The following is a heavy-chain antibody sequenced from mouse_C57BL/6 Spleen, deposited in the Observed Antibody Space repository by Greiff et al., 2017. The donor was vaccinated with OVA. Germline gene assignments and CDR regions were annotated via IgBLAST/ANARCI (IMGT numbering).Heavy chain of an antibody. CDR2: IDPSDSYT. CDR1: GYTFTSYW. V-gene: IGHV1-69*01. Sequence: VQIQQPGAELVMPGASVKLSCKASGYTFTSYWMHWVKQRPGQGLEWIGEIDPSDSYTNYNQKFKGKSTLTVDKSSSTAYMQLSSLTSEDSAVYYCARWRGLFFDYWGQGTTLTVSS. D-gene: IGHD3-3*01. CDR3: ARWRGLFFDY. J-gene: IGHJ2*01.